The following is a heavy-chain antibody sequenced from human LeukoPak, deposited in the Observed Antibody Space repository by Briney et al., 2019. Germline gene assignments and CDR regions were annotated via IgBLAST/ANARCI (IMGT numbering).Heavy chain of an antibody. J-gene: IGHJ6*02. CDR2: ISAYNGNT. CDR3: ARDRDDHLYYDFWSGSLPSYYYGMDV. V-gene: IGHV1-18*01. D-gene: IGHD3-3*01. CDR1: GYTFTSYG. Sequence: GASVKVSCKASGYTFTSYGISWVRQAPGQGLEWMGWISAYNGNTNYAQKLQGRVTMTTDTSTSTAYMELRSLRSDDTAVYYCARDRDDHLYYDFWSGSLPSYYYGMDVWGQGTTVTVSS.